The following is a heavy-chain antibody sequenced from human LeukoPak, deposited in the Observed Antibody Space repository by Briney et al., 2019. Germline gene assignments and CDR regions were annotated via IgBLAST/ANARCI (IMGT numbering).Heavy chain of an antibody. D-gene: IGHD1-1*01. V-gene: IGHV3-21*01. CDR2: ISSSSSYI. CDR3: ARRRTGTNYYDY. CDR1: GFTFSSYS. J-gene: IGHJ4*02. Sequence: PGGSLRLSCAASGFTFSSYSMNWVRQAPGKGLEWVSSISSSSSYIYYADSVKGRFTISRDNAKNSVYLQMNSLRAEDTAVYYCARRRTGTNYYDYWGQGTLVTVSS.